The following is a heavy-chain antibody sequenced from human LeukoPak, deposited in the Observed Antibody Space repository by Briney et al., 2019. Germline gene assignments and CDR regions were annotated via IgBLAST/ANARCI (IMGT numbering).Heavy chain of an antibody. CDR1: GYTFTSYG. V-gene: IGHV1-18*01. Sequence: GASVKVSCKASGYTFTSYGISWVRQAPGQGLEWMGWISAYNGNTNYAQKFQGRVTITADESTSTAYMELSSLRSEDTAVYYCARAIRPDIVVVPAAIWGQGTLVTVSS. D-gene: IGHD2-2*01. J-gene: IGHJ4*02. CDR2: ISAYNGNT. CDR3: ARAIRPDIVVVPAAI.